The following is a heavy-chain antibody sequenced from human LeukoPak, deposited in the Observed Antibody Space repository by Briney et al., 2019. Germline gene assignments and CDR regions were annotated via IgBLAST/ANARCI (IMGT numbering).Heavy chain of an antibody. D-gene: IGHD6-19*01. J-gene: IGHJ4*02. Sequence: SETLSLTCTVSGGSMIRTDYYWGCIRQPPGKGLEWIGSIYHSGSTYYNPSLESRVSVSVDTSKSQFSLRLSSVTAADTAVYYCAISYGSNFYWGQGTLVTVSS. CDR3: AISYGSNFY. V-gene: IGHV4-39*01. CDR1: GGSMIRTDYY. CDR2: IYHSGST.